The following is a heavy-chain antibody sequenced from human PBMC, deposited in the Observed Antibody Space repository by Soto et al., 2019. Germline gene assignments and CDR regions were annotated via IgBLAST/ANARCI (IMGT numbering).Heavy chain of an antibody. CDR1: GGSISSGDYY. V-gene: IGHV4-30-4*01. J-gene: IGHJ5*02. D-gene: IGHD3-3*01. Sequence: QVQLQESGPGLVKPSQTLSLTCTVSGGSISSGDYYWSWIRQPPGKGLEWIGYIYYSGSTYYNPSLKSRVTISVDTSKNQFSLKLSSVTAADTAVYYCARVSIQAVLDFWSGYPNWFDPWGQGTLVTVSS. CDR3: ARVSIQAVLDFWSGYPNWFDP. CDR2: IYYSGST.